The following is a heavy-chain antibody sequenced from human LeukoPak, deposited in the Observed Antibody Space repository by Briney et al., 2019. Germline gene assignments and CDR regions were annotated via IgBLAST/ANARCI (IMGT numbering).Heavy chain of an antibody. CDR3: ARARYGSEDY. J-gene: IGHJ4*02. D-gene: IGHD3-10*01. V-gene: IGHV4-34*01. CDR2: INHSGST. CDR1: GGSFSGYY. Sequence: SETLSLTCAVYGGSFSGYYWSWIRQPPGKGLEWIGEINHSGSTNYNPSLRSRVTISVDTSKNQFSLKLSSVTAADTAVYYCARARYGSEDYWGQGTLVTVSS.